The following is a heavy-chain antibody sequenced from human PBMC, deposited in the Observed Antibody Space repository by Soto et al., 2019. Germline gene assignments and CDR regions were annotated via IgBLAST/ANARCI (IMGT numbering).Heavy chain of an antibody. V-gene: IGHV2-26*01. CDR1: XXXLSNARXX. CDR3: ARIVLVIAEYWYFDL. D-gene: IGHD3-22*01. J-gene: IGHJ2*01. CDR2: IFSNDEK. Sequence: TETLXLXXXVXXXXLSNARXXXSXXXXXXGXALXWLAHIFSNDEKSYSTSLKSRLTISKDTSKSQVVLTMTNMDPVDTATYYCARIVLVIAEYWYFDLWGRGTLVTVSS.